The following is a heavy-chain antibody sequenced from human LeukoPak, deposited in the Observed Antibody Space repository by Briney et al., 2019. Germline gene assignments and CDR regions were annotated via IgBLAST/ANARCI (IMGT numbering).Heavy chain of an antibody. V-gene: IGHV4-39*02. J-gene: IGHJ4*02. CDR3: ARDRGLSKMYYFDY. D-gene: IGHD3-16*02. CDR1: GGSISSSSYY. Sequence: SETLSLTCTVSGGSISSSSYYWGWIRQPPGKGLEWIGSIYYNGSTYYNPSLKSRVTISVDTSKNQFSLKLSSVTAADTAVYYCARDRGLSKMYYFDYWGQGTLVTVSS. CDR2: IYYNGST.